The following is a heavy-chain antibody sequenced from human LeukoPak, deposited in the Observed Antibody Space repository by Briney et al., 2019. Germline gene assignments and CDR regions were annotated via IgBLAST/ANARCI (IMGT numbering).Heavy chain of an antibody. D-gene: IGHD2-2*02. V-gene: IGHV3-49*03. J-gene: IGHJ4*02. CDR3: TRDSACCSSTSCYT. CDR1: GFTFGDYA. Sequence: GGSLRLSCTASGFTFGDYAMGWFRQAPGKGLEWVGFIRSKAYGGTTEYAASVKGRFTISRDDSKSIAYLQMNSLKTEDTAVYYCTRDSACCSSTSCYTWGQGTLVTVSS. CDR2: IRSKAYGGTT.